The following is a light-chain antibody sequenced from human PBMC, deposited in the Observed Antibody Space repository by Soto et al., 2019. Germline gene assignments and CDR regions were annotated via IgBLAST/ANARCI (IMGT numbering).Light chain of an antibody. CDR3: SSYTSSSTNVV. V-gene: IGLV2-14*01. Sequence: QSALTQPASVSGSPGQSITISCTGTSSDVGGYNYVSWYQQHPGKAPKLMIYDVSNRPSGVSNRFSGSKSGNTASLTISGLQADDAADYYCSSYTSSSTNVVFGGGTKLTVL. CDR2: DVS. J-gene: IGLJ2*01. CDR1: SSDVGGYNY.